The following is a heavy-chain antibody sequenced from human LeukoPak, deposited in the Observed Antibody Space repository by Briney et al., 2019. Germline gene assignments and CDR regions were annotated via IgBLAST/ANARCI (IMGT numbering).Heavy chain of an antibody. CDR2: IKSKTDGGTT. CDR3: TTDWELGYCTNGVCYSRNY. V-gene: IGHV3-15*01. Sequence: GGSLRLSCAGSGFALKSYSLTWVRQAPGKGLEWVGRIKSKTDGGTTDYAAPVKGRFTISRDDSKNTLYLQMNSLKTEDTAVYYCTTDWELGYCTNGVCYSRNYWGQGTLVTVSS. J-gene: IGHJ4*02. CDR1: GFALKSYS. D-gene: IGHD2-8*01.